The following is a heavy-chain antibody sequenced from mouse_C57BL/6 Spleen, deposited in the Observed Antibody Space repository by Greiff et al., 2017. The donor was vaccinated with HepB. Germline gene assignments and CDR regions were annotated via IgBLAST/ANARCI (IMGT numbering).Heavy chain of an antibody. CDR2: IYPRSGNT. CDR1: GYTFTSYG. V-gene: IGHV1-81*01. J-gene: IGHJ2*01. CDR3: ARSYITTVVAGDY. Sequence: VMLVESGAELARPGASVKLSCKASGYTFTSYGISWVKQRTGQGLEWIGEIYPRSGNTYYNEKFKGKATLTADKSSSTAYMELRSLTSEDSAVYFCARSYITTVVAGDYWGQGTTLTVSS. D-gene: IGHD1-1*01.